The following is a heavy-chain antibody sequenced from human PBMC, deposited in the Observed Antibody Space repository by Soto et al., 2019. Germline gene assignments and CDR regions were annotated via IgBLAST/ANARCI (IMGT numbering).Heavy chain of an antibody. CDR3: VRRVSGNYDY. D-gene: IGHD1-7*01. CDR2: ISSNGGTT. CDR1: GFTFSSYA. V-gene: IGHV3-64*01. Sequence: EVQLAESGGGMVQPGGSLRLSCVASGFTFSSYAMHWIRQAPGKGLEYVSSISSNGGTTYYGNSVKARFTISRDNSKNTLYLQMGSLRAEDMAVYYCVRRVSGNYDYWGQGTLVTVSS. J-gene: IGHJ4*02.